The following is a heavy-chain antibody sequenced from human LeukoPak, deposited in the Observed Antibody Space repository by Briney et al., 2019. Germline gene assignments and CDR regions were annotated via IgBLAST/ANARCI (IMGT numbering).Heavy chain of an antibody. CDR3: ATAQIYCTNGVCYSPFDY. D-gene: IGHD2-8*01. CDR1: GYTFTGYY. CDR2: INPNSGGT. V-gene: IGHV1-2*02. J-gene: IGHJ4*02. Sequence: ASVKVSCKASGYTFTGYYMHWVRQAPGQGLEWMGWINPNSGGTNYAQKFQGRVTVTRDTSISTAYMELSRLRSDDTAVYYCATAQIYCTNGVCYSPFDYWGQGTLVTVSS.